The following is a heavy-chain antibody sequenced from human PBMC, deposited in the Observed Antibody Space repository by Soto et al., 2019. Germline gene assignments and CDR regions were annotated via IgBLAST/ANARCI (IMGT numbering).Heavy chain of an antibody. D-gene: IGHD2-15*01. CDR2: MNPNSGNT. J-gene: IGHJ5*02. V-gene: IGHV1-8*01. CDR1: GYTFNSYD. Sequence: ASVKVSCKASGYTFNSYDINWVRQATGQGVEWMGWMNPNSGNTGYAQKFQGRVTMTRNTSISTAYMELSSLRSEDTAVYYCARGGGVVVAHNWFDPWGQGTLVTVSS. CDR3: ARGGGVVVAHNWFDP.